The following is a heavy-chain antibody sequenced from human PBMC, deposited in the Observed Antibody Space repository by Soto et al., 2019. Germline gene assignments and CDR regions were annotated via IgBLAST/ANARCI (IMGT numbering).Heavy chain of an antibody. CDR3: EKGPGGDWFVFDM. V-gene: IGHV3-30*03. Sequence: PGGSLRLSCAASGFTFSSYGMHWVRQAPGKGLEWVAVISYDGSNKYYADSVKGRFTISRDNSKNTLYLQMNSLRAEDTAVYYVEKGPGGDWFVFDMGGKGKRV. CDR2: ISYDGSNK. D-gene: IGHD3-9*01. J-gene: IGHJ3*02. CDR1: GFTFSSYG.